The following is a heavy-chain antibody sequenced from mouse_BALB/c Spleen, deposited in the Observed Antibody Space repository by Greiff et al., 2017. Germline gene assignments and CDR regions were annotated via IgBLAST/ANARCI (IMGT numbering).Heavy chain of an antibody. D-gene: IGHD2-3*01. CDR3: ARTPLDGYYYAMDY. CDR2: ISYSGST. CDR1: GYSITSDYA. J-gene: IGHJ4*01. V-gene: IGHV3-2*02. Sequence: DVQLQESGPGLVKPSQSLSLTCTVTGYSITSDYAWNWIRQFPGNKLEWMGYISYSGSTSYNPSLKSRISITRDTSKNQFFLQLNSVTTEDTATYYCARTPLDGYYYAMDYWGQGTSVTVSS.